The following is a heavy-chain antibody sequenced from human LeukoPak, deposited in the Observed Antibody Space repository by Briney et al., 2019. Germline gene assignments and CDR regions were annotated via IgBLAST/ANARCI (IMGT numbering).Heavy chain of an antibody. CDR3: ARDSSRGWPGVSDY. CDR1: GFTFSSYS. V-gene: IGHV3-21*01. J-gene: IGHJ4*02. Sequence: GGSLRLSCAASGFTFSSYSMNWVRQAPGKGLEWVSSISSSSSYIYYADSVKGRFTISRDNAKNSLYLQMNSLRAEDTAVYYCARDSSRGWPGVSDYWGQGTLVTVSS. D-gene: IGHD6-19*01. CDR2: ISSSSSYI.